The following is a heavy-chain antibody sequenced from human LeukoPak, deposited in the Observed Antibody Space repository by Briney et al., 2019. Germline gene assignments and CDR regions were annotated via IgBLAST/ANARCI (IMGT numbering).Heavy chain of an antibody. CDR3: ARDRHYYDSSGSLWDYFDY. J-gene: IGHJ4*02. CDR1: GGSISSYY. Sequence: SETLSLTCTVSGGSISSYYWSWIRQPAGRGLEWIGRIYTSGSTNYNPSLKSRVTMSVATSKNQFSLKLSSVTAADTAVYYCARDRHYYDSSGSLWDYFDYWGQGTLVTVSS. V-gene: IGHV4-4*07. CDR2: IYTSGST. D-gene: IGHD3-22*01.